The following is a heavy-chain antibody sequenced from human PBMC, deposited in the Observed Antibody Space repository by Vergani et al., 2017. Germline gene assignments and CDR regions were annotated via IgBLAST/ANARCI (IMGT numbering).Heavy chain of an antibody. D-gene: IGHD3-3*01. CDR3: ASEKRRKYYDFGGPAEYFQH. CDR1: GFTFSSYS. J-gene: IGHJ1*01. Sequence: EVQLVESGGGLVQPGGSLRLSCAASGFTFSSYSMNWVRQAPGKGLEWVSYISSSSSTIYYADSVKGRFTISRDNAKNSLYLQMNSLRAEDTAVYYCASEKRRKYYDFGGPAEYFQHWGQGTLVTVSS. CDR2: ISSSSSTI. V-gene: IGHV3-48*04.